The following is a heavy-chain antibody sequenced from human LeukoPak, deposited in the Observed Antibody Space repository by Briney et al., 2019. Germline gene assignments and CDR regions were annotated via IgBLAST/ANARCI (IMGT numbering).Heavy chain of an antibody. CDR3: ARENDTSGFSASGFDS. CDR2: IYYTGST. D-gene: IGHD3-22*01. CDR1: GGSISGYY. V-gene: IGHV4-59*01. Sequence: SETLSLTCTVSGGSISGYYWNWIRQPPGKGLEWIGYIYYTGSTNYNPSLKSRVTISVDTSKNQFSLELSSVTAADTAVYYCARENDTSGFSASGFDSWGQGTLVTVSA. J-gene: IGHJ4*02.